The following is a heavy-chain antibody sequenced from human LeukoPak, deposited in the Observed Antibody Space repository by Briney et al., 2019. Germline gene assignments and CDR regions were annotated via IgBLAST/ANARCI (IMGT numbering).Heavy chain of an antibody. CDR3: ARAIFGADSYYFDY. CDR1: GFTFSIYS. Sequence: AGGSLRLSCAASGFTFSIYSMHWVRQAPGKGLEWVSSISSSSSYIYYADSVKGRFTISRDNAKNSLYLQMNSLRAEDTAVYYCARAIFGADSYYFDYWGQGTLVTVSS. J-gene: IGHJ4*02. CDR2: ISSSSSYI. V-gene: IGHV3-21*01. D-gene: IGHD3-3*01.